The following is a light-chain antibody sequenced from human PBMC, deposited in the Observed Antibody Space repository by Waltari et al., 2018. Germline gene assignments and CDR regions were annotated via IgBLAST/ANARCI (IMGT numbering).Light chain of an antibody. Sequence: VTPSPAPPSVSPGERATVSCRASQSVGSNLAWYQTKPGQSPRLLIYPASTTAAGIPARFSGSGSGTEFTLTISSLQSEDFAIYYCQQYNNWPGTFGQGTRVEIK. CDR2: PAS. V-gene: IGKV3-15*01. J-gene: IGKJ1*01. CDR3: QQYNNWPGT. CDR1: QSVGSN.